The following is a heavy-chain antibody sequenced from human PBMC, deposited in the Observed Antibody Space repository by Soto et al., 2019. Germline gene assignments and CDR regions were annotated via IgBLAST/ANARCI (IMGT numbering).Heavy chain of an antibody. CDR1: GGAFSSYA. V-gene: IGHV1-69*17. CDR2: IIPIFGII. J-gene: IGHJ4*02. D-gene: IGHD2-21*02. CDR3: ARGGRCGGDCSWEDY. Sequence: QVQLVQSGAEVKKPGSSVKFSCKASGGAFSSYAFSWVRQAPGQGLEWMGGIIPIFGIINYAQKFQGRVTITADKSTSTAYMELGGLRVEDTAVYFCARGGRCGGDCSWEDYWGQGTVVPVAS.